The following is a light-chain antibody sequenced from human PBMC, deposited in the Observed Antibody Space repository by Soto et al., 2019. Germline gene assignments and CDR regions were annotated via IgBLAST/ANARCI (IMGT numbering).Light chain of an antibody. V-gene: IGKV1-5*01. J-gene: IGKJ1*01. CDR1: QSINNW. CDR2: DAS. CDR3: QQYDTNPKT. Sequence: DIPMTHSPSTLSACVRDRVTFTCRASQSINNWLAWYQQRPGTAPKILIYDASTVESGAPSRFSGSGSGTEFSLTISRLQPEDFATYYCQQYDTNPKTFGQGTKVDIK.